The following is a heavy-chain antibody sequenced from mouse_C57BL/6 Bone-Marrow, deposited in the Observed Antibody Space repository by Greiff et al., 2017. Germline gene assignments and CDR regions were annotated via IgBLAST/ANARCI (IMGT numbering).Heavy chain of an antibody. D-gene: IGHD1-1*01. V-gene: IGHV1-64*01. Sequence: QVQLQQPGAELVKPGASVKLSCKASGYTFTCYWMHWVKQRPGQGLEWIGMIHPNSGSTNYNEKFKSKATLTVDKSSSTAYMQLSSLTSEDSAVYYCARITTVVAEGYAMDYWGQGTSVTVAS. CDR3: ARITTVVAEGYAMDY. CDR2: IHPNSGST. CDR1: GYTFTCYW. J-gene: IGHJ4*01.